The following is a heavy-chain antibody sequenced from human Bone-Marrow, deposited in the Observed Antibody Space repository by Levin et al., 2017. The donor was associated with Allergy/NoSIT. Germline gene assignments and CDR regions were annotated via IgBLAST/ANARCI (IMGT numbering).Heavy chain of an antibody. CDR3: SRVMAAVTERDY. Sequence: ASVKVSCKASGYSFTDYYIHWVRQAPGQGLEWVGRLKPDSGDVKYAQRFQGRVTLTRDTSTSTAYLELTSLTSRDTAVYYCSRVMAAVTERDYWGQGALVIVSS. J-gene: IGHJ4*02. CDR1: GYSFTDYY. CDR2: LKPDSGDV. D-gene: IGHD2-21*02. V-gene: IGHV1-2*06.